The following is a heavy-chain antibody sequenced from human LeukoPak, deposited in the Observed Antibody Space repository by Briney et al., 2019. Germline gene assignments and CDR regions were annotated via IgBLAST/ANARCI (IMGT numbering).Heavy chain of an antibody. V-gene: IGHV4-59*01. D-gene: IGHD4-23*01. Sequence: SETLSLTCTVSGGSISSYYWSWIRQPPGRGLEWIGYISYSGTTNYNPSLKSRLTISVDTSKNQFSLKLSSVTTADTAVYYCPRMGSGKSPFGYWGQGTLVTVSS. CDR3: PRMGSGKSPFGY. J-gene: IGHJ4*02. CDR2: ISYSGTT. CDR1: GGSISSYY.